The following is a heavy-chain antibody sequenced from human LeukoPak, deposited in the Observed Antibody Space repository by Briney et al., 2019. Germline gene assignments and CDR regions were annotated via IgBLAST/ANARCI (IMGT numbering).Heavy chain of an antibody. V-gene: IGHV3-23*01. D-gene: IGHD3-10*01. CDR2: LSGSGGST. CDR3: AKGGFGDLDY. Sequence: GGSLRLSCAASGFTFRTYWMSWVRQAPGKGLEWVSTLSGSGGSTYYADSVKGRFTISRDNSKNTLYLQMNSLRAEDTAVYYCAKGGFGDLDYWGQGTLVTVSS. CDR1: GFTFRTYW. J-gene: IGHJ4*02.